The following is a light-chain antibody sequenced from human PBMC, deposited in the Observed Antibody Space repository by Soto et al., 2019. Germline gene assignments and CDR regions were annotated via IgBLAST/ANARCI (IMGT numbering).Light chain of an antibody. CDR1: QSISSW. J-gene: IGKJ1*01. V-gene: IGKV1-5*03. Sequence: IQMTQSPSTLSSSVRDRFTITCRASQSISSWLAWYQQKPGKAPKLLIYKASSLESGVPSRFSGSGSGTEFTLTISSLQPDDFATYYCQQYNSYSTFGQGTKVDLK. CDR3: QQYNSYST. CDR2: KAS.